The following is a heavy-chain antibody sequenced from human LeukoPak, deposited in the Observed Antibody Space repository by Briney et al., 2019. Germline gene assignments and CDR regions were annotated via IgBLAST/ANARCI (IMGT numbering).Heavy chain of an antibody. Sequence: GGSLRLSCAASGFTFSSYAMSWVRQAPGKGLEWVSAISGSGGGTYYADSVKGRFTISRDNSKNTLYLQMNSLRAEDTAVYYCAKDRSSGWYGGDYWGQGTLVTVSS. J-gene: IGHJ4*02. CDR3: AKDRSSGWYGGDY. V-gene: IGHV3-23*01. CDR2: ISGSGGGT. D-gene: IGHD6-19*01. CDR1: GFTFSSYA.